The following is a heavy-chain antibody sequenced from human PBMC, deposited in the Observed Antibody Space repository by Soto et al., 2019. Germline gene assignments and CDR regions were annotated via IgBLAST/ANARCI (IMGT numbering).Heavy chain of an antibody. D-gene: IGHD6-19*01. CDR2: IYSGGST. J-gene: IGHJ4*02. CDR3: ARDVAVAPEGGFDY. CDR1: GFTVSSNY. Sequence: HPGGSLRLSCAASGFTVSSNYMSWVRQAPGKGLEWVSVIYSGGSTYYADSVKGRFTISRDNSRNTLYLQMNSLRAEDTAVYYCARDVAVAPEGGFDYWGQGTLVTVSS. V-gene: IGHV3-66*01.